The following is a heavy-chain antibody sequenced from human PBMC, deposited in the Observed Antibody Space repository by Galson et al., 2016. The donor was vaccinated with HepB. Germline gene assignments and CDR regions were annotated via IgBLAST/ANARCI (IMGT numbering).Heavy chain of an antibody. V-gene: IGHV1-18*01. D-gene: IGHD7-27*01. CDR2: ISTYNGNT. J-gene: IGHJ6*02. CDR3: VRGGLGV. Sequence: SVKVSCKASGYTFINYGISWVRQAPGQGLEWMGWISTYNGNTKYAQKLQDRLTMTTDTPTSTAYMELSLRYDDTAVYYCVRGGLGVWGQGTTVTVSS. CDR1: GYTFINYG.